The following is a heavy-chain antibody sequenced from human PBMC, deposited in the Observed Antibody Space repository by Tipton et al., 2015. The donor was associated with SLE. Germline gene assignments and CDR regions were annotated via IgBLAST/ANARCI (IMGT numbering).Heavy chain of an antibody. CDR1: GGSIGPYY. J-gene: IGHJ4*02. D-gene: IGHD6-19*01. Sequence: TLSLTCTVSGGSIGPYYWHWIRQSPGKALEWIGYIYFDGNSNGRGNYNPSLKSRVTMSVDPSKMQFSLNLNSVTAADTALYFCARGVAERLGLDFWGQGSLFTVSS. CDR2: IYFDGNS. CDR3: ARGVAERLGLDF. V-gene: IGHV4-59*01.